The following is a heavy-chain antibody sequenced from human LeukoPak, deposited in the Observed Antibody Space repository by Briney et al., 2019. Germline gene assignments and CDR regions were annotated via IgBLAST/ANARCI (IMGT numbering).Heavy chain of an antibody. Sequence: SETLSLTCTVSGGSISSSSYYWGWIRQPPGKGLEWIGSNYYSGSTYYNPSLKSRVTISVDTSKNQFSLKLSSVTAADTAVYYCARLGTYYYDSSGYYDYWGQGTLVTVSS. CDR3: ARLGTYYYDSSGYYDY. V-gene: IGHV4-39*01. D-gene: IGHD3-22*01. J-gene: IGHJ4*02. CDR2: NYYSGST. CDR1: GGSISSSSYY.